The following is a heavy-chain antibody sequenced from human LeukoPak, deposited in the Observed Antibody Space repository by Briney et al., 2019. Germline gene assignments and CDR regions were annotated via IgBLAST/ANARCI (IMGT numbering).Heavy chain of an antibody. J-gene: IGHJ3*01. CDR3: ARSERIIMILGGAFDV. CDR2: IYYSGST. D-gene: IGHD3-22*01. Sequence: PSETLSLTCTVSGDSISSYYWSWIRQPPGKGLEWIGYIYYSGSTNYNPSLKSRATISVDTSKDQFSLKLSSVTAADTAVYFCARSERIIMILGGAFDVWGQGTMVTVSS. CDR1: GDSISSYY. V-gene: IGHV4-59*08.